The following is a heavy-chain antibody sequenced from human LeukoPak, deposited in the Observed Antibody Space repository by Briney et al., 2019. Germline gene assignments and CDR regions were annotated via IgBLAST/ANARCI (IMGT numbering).Heavy chain of an antibody. CDR2: ISSSSSCI. V-gene: IGHV3-21*01. J-gene: IGHJ4*02. CDR3: SRYLTLNC. CDR1: GFTFSSYS. Sequence: PGGSLRLSCAASGFTFSSYSMNWVRQAPGKGLEWVSSISSSSSCIYYADSVKGRFTISRDNAKNSLYLQMNSLRAEDTAVYYCSRYLTLNCWGQGTLVTVSS.